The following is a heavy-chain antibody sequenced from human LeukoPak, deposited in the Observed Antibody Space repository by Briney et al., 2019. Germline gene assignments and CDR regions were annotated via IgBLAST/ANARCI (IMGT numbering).Heavy chain of an antibody. Sequence: PGGSLRLSCAASGFSFSTYAMSWVRQAPGKGLEWVSGVNGNGGSTSYADSVKGRFTIFRDNSKNTVYLQMNSLRAEDTAVYYCARDDLRGYSSSWYGIFDYWGQGTLVTVSS. D-gene: IGHD6-13*01. CDR3: ARDDLRGYSSSWYGIFDY. J-gene: IGHJ4*02. CDR2: VNGNGGST. CDR1: GFSFSTYA. V-gene: IGHV3-23*01.